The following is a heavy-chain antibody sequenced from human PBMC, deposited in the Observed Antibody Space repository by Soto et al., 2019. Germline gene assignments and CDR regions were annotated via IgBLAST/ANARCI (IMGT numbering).Heavy chain of an antibody. CDR3: ARATTGTRYYYYGMDV. D-gene: IGHD1-1*01. CDR2: INPNSGGT. J-gene: IGHJ6*02. V-gene: IGHV1-2*02. Sequence: RASVKVSCKASGYTFTGYYMHWVRQAPGQGLEWMGWINPNSGGTNYAQKFQGRVTMTRDTSISTAYMELSRLRSDDTAVYYCARATTGTRYYYYGMDVWGQGTTVTVSS. CDR1: GYTFTGYY.